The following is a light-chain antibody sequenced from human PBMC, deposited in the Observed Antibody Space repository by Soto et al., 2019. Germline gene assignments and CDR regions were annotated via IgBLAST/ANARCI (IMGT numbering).Light chain of an antibody. CDR2: GAS. CDR3: QQCGGSPT. Sequence: EIVLTQSPATLSLSPGERATLSCRASQSVNSRLAWYQHKPGQAPRLLIYGASSRTTGIPDRFSGSGSGTDFTLTISRLEPEDFAMYYCQQCGGSPTFGQGTKVDIK. J-gene: IGKJ1*01. V-gene: IGKV3-20*01. CDR1: QSVNSR.